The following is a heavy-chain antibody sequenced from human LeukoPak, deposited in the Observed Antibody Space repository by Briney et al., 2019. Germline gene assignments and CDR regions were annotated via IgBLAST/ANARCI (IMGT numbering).Heavy chain of an antibody. CDR2: IIPILGIA. V-gene: IGHV1-69*04. CDR3: ARDYGYYSNHPYYYYYMDV. CDR1: RGTFSSYT. J-gene: IGHJ6*03. Sequence: SVKVSCKASRGTFSSYTISWVRQAPGQGLEWMGRIIPILGIANYAQKFQGRVTITADKSTSTAYMELSSLRSEDTAVYYCARDYGYYSNHPYYYYYMDVWGKGTTVTVSS. D-gene: IGHD4-11*01.